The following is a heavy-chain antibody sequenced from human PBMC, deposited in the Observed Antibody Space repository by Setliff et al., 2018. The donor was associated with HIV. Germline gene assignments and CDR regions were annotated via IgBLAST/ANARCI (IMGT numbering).Heavy chain of an antibody. J-gene: IGHJ3*01. CDR3: ATEGAGGSYQRASALDL. D-gene: IGHD1-26*01. V-gene: IGHV1-69*05. Sequence: SVKVSCKASGGTFSSYAINWVRQAPGQGLEWMGGMMTIFSTTNYARKFQGRVTITTDESTGTAYMELSNLRSEDTAVYYCATEGAGGSYQRASALDLWGQGTMVTVSS. CDR2: MMTIFSTT. CDR1: GGTFSSYA.